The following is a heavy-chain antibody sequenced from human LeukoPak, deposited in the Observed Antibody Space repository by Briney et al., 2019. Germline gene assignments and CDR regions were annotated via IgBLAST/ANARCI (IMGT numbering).Heavy chain of an antibody. Sequence: GRSLRLSCAASGFTFDDYAMHWVRQAPGKGLEWVSGISWNSGSIGYADSVKGRFTISRDNAKNSLYLQMNSLRAEDTALYYCAKGGLSGAYFDYWGQGTLVTVSS. CDR2: ISWNSGSI. CDR1: GFTFDDYA. V-gene: IGHV3-9*01. J-gene: IGHJ4*02. CDR3: AKGGLSGAYFDY. D-gene: IGHD2-15*01.